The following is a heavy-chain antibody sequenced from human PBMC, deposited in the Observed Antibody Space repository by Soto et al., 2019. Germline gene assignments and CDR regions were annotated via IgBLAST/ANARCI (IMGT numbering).Heavy chain of an antibody. CDR3: AKGRFDVVTISPFDH. CDR2: ISYDGTEE. D-gene: IGHD3-3*02. V-gene: IGHV3-30*18. Sequence: PGGSLRLSCAASGFTFSSCGMHWVRQAPGKGLEWVAVISYDGTEEKYADSVKGRATVSRDNSKDTVYLQMNRLRGDDSAIYYCAKGRFDVVTISPFDHWGQGTLVTVSS. CDR1: GFTFSSCG. J-gene: IGHJ4*01.